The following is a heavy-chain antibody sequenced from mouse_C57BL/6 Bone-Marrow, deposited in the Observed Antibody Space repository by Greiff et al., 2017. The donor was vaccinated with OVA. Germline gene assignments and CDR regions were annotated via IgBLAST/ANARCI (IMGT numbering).Heavy chain of an antibody. CDR3: ARHGGLPTTYAMDY. V-gene: IGHV5-12*01. Sequence: EVKLVESGGGLVQPGGSLKLSCAASGFTFSDYYMYWVRQTPEKRLEWVAYISNGGGSTYYPDTVKGRFPISRDNAKNTLYLQMSRLKSEDTAMYYCARHGGLPTTYAMDYWGQGTSVTVSS. J-gene: IGHJ4*01. CDR1: GFTFSDYY. CDR2: ISNGGGST. D-gene: IGHD1-1*01.